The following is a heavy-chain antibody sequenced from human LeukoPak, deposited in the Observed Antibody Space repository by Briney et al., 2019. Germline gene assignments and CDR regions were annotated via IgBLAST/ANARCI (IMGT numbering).Heavy chain of an antibody. D-gene: IGHD4-17*01. Sequence: GGSLRLSCAASGLTFSSYSMNWVRQAPGKGLEWVSSISSSSSYIYYADSVKGRFTISRDNAKNSLYLQMNSLRAEDTAVYYCAINDFGDYGVRFDPWGQGTLVTVSS. CDR1: GLTFSSYS. J-gene: IGHJ5*02. V-gene: IGHV3-21*01. CDR3: AINDFGDYGVRFDP. CDR2: ISSSSSYI.